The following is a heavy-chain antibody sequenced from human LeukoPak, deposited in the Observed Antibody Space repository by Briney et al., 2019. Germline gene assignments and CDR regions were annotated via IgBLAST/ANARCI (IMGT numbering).Heavy chain of an antibody. Sequence: GGSLRLSCEASGFTFSSYGMHWVRQAPGKGLEWLAYIRYDGNNKYYADSVKGRFTISRDNSKNTLYLQMNSLRAEDTAVFYCAKESYDFRRSLLDYWGPGTLVTASS. D-gene: IGHD3-3*01. CDR3: AKESYDFRRSLLDY. J-gene: IGHJ4*02. CDR1: GFTFSSYG. CDR2: IRYDGNNK. V-gene: IGHV3-30*02.